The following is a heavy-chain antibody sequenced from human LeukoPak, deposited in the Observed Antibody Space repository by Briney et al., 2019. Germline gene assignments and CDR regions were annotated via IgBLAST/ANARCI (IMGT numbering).Heavy chain of an antibody. D-gene: IGHD6-19*01. CDR1: GLTFSGSA. V-gene: IGHV3-73*01. J-gene: IGHJ4*02. CDR2: IRSPPNSYAT. CDR3: AGSKYSSGCYYFDY. Sequence: GGSLTLSCAASGLTFSGSALHWVRQTSGKGLEWVGRIRSPPNSYATVYAASVNGRFTISRDDSKNTAYLQMNSLKTEDTAVYYCAGSKYSSGCYYFDYWGEGTLVTVSS.